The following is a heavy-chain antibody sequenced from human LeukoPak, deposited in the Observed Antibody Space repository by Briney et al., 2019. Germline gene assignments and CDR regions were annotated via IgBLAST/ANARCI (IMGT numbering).Heavy chain of an antibody. CDR2: IYTSGNT. Sequence: SETLSLTCTVSGGSISSYYWSWIRQPAGKGLEWIGRIYTSGNTNYNPSLKSRVTISVDTSNNQFSLKLTSVTAADTAVYYCAREVAAAGTFDYWGQGTLVTVSS. V-gene: IGHV4-4*07. J-gene: IGHJ4*02. CDR1: GGSISSYY. CDR3: AREVAAAGTFDY. D-gene: IGHD6-13*01.